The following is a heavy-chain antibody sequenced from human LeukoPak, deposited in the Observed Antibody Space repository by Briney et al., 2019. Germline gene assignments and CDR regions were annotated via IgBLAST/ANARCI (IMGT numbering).Heavy chain of an antibody. Sequence: GRSLRLSCAASGFTFSSYGMHWVRQAPGKGLEWVAVIWYDGSKKYYADSVKGRFTISRDNSKNTLYLQMNSLRAEDTAVYYCARDTYYHYYDSSGYYIDYWGQGTLVTVSS. J-gene: IGHJ4*02. CDR3: ARDTYYHYYDSSGYYIDY. CDR2: IWYDGSKK. V-gene: IGHV3-33*01. CDR1: GFTFSSYG. D-gene: IGHD3-22*01.